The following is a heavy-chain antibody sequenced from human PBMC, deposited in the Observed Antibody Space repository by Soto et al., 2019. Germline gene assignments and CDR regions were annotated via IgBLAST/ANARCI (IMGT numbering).Heavy chain of an antibody. V-gene: IGHV1-2*02. CDR2: IIPNSGGT. CDR3: ARQYYYGSGSYSYYYYGMDV. D-gene: IGHD3-10*01. CDR1: GGTFSSYA. J-gene: IGHJ6*02. Sequence: QVQLVQSGAEVKKPGSSVKVSCKASGGTFSSYAISWVRQAPGQGLEWMGGIIPNSGGTNYAQKFQGRVTMTRDTSISTAYMELSRLRSDDTAVYYCARQYYYGSGSYSYYYYGMDVWGQGTTVTVSS.